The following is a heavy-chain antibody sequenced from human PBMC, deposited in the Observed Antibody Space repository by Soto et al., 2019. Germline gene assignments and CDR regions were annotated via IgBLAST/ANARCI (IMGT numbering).Heavy chain of an antibody. CDR1: GGSISSGGYS. V-gene: IGHV4-30-2*01. CDR3: ARDKLPGLFAY. CDR2: IYHSGST. J-gene: IGHJ4*02. Sequence: SETLSLTCAVSGGSISSGGYSWSWIRQPPGKGLEWIGYIYHSGSTYYNPSLKSRVTISVDTSKNQFSLKLTSVTAADTAVYYCARDKLPGLFAYWAQGTLVTVSS.